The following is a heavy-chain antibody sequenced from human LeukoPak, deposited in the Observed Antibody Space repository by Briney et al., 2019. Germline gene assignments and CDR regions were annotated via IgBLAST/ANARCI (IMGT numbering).Heavy chain of an antibody. V-gene: IGHV4-39*01. CDR3: ARPVTYSSGWYYRLAWFDP. D-gene: IGHD6-19*01. J-gene: IGHJ5*02. CDR1: GGSISSSSYY. CDR2: IYYSGST. Sequence: PSETLSLTCTVSGGSISSSSYYWGWIRQPPGKGLEWIGSIYYSGSTYYNPSLKSRVTISVDTSKNQFSLKLSSVTAADTAVYYCARPVTYSSGWYYRLAWFDPWGQGTLVTVSS.